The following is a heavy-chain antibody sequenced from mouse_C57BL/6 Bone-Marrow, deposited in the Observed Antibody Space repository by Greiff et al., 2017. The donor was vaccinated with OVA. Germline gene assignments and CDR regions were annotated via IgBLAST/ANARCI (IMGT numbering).Heavy chain of an antibody. V-gene: IGHV1-82*01. Sequence: QVQLQQSGPELVKPGASVKISCKASGYAFISSWLNWVKQRPGKGLEWIGRIYPGEGVPNYNGKFKGKATLTADKSSSPAYMHLSSLTSEDSAVYFCARSLIYYYGSSYEDFDDWGQGTTLTVAS. CDR2: IYPGEGVP. J-gene: IGHJ2*01. D-gene: IGHD1-1*01. CDR1: GYAFISSW. CDR3: ARSLIYYYGSSYEDFDD.